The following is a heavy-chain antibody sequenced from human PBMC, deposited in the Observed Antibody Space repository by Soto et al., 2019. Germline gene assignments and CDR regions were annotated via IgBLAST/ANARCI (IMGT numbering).Heavy chain of an antibody. CDR1: GYTFTGYY. V-gene: IGHV1-2*02. J-gene: IGHJ3*02. CDR2: VNPNSGGT. CDR3: ARDVPAGGLWFGELYAFDI. D-gene: IGHD3-10*01. Sequence: ASVKVSCKASGYTFTGYYMHWVRQTPGQGLEWMGWVNPNSGGTNYAQKFQGRVTMTRDTSISTAYMELSRLRSDDTAVYYCARDVPAGGLWFGELYAFDIWGQGTMVIVS.